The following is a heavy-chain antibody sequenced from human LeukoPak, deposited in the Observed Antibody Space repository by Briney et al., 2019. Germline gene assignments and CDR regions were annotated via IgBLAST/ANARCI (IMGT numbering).Heavy chain of an antibody. CDR3: AKKYYDSSGYDY. D-gene: IGHD3-22*01. V-gene: IGHV1-24*01. CDR2: FDPEDGET. J-gene: IGHJ4*02. CDR1: GYTLTELS. Sequence: ASVKVSCKVSGYTLTELSMHWVRQAPGKGLEWMGGFDPEDGETIYAQKFQGRVTMTRNTSISTAYMELSSLRSEDTAVYYCAKKYYDSSGYDYWGQGTLVTVSS.